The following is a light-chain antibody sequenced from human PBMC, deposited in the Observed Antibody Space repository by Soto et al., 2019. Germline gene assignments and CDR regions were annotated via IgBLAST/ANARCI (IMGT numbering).Light chain of an antibody. CDR1: ENIRTY. V-gene: IGKV3-11*01. CDR3: QQRSNWLIT. Sequence: EIVLTQSPATLSLSPGERATLSCRSSENIRTYLAWYQQKPGQAPRLLIYDASNRATGIPARFSGSGSGTDFTLTISSLEPEDFAVYYCQQRSNWLITFGQGTRLEIK. J-gene: IGKJ5*01. CDR2: DAS.